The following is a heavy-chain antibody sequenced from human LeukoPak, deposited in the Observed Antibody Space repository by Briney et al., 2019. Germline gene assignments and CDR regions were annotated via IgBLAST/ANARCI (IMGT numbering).Heavy chain of an antibody. CDR2: IGTAGDT. V-gene: IGHV3-13*01. CDR1: GFTFSYYD. J-gene: IGHJ4*02. CDR3: ARVAKERVGGVYYFDY. D-gene: IGHD1-1*01. Sequence: SGGSLRLSCAASGFTFSYYDMHWVRQPTGKGLEWVAAIGTAGDTYYTGSVKGRFTISRENAKNSLYLQMNSLRAGDTAVYYCARVAKERVGGVYYFDYWGQGTLVTVSS.